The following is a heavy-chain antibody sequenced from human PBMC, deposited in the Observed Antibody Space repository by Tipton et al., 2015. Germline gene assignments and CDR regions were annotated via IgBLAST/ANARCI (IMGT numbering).Heavy chain of an antibody. J-gene: IGHJ5*02. Sequence: TLSLTCTFSGGSVSSGTYYWSWIRQPPGKELEWIGYIYYSGSTNYNPSLKSRVTISVDTSKNQFSLKLSSVTAADTAVYYCARLFYSASWYWCDPWGQGTLVTVSS. CDR2: IYYSGST. V-gene: IGHV4-61*01. CDR1: GGSVSSGTYY. CDR3: ARLFYSASWYWCDP. D-gene: IGHD6-13*01.